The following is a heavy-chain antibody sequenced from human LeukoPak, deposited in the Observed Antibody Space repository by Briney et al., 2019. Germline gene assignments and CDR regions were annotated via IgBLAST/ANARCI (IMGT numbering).Heavy chain of an antibody. CDR3: ARHDVVVPAGNLYYYYMDV. CDR2: ISAYNGNT. CDR1: GYTFTSYG. V-gene: IGHV1-18*01. D-gene: IGHD2-2*01. J-gene: IGHJ6*03. Sequence: ASVKVSCKASGYTFTSYGISWVRQAPGQGLEWMGWISAYNGNTNYAQKLQGRVTMTTDTSTSTAYMELRSLRSEDTAVYYCARHDVVVPAGNLYYYYMDVWGKGTTVTVSS.